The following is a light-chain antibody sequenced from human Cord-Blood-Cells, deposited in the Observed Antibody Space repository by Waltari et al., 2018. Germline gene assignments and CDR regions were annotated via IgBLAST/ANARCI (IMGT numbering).Light chain of an antibody. V-gene: IGKV1-39*01. CDR1: QSISSY. J-gene: IGKJ2*01. CDR3: QQSYSTPRYT. Sequence: DIQMPQSPSSLSASVGDRVTITCRASQSISSYLNWYRQKPGKAPKLLIYASSSLQSGVPSRFSGSGSGTDFTLTISSLQPEDFATYYCQQSYSTPRYTFGQGTKLEIK. CDR2: ASS.